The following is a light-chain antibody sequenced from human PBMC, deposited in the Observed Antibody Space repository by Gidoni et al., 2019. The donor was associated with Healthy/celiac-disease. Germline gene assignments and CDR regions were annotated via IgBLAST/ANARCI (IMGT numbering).Light chain of an antibody. CDR2: GAS. J-gene: IGKJ5*01. V-gene: IGKV3-20*01. Sequence: EMVLTQSPGTLALSPGERATLSCRASQNFSSSYLAWYQQKPGQAPRLLIYGASSRATGIPDRFSGSGSWTDFTLTIIRLEPEDFAVYYCQQYGSSPRTFGQGTRLEIK. CDR1: QNFSSSY. CDR3: QQYGSSPRT.